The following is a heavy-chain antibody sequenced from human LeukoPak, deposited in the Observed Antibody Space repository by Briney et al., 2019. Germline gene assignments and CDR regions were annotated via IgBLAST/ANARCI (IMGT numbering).Heavy chain of an antibody. J-gene: IGHJ4*02. V-gene: IGHV4-34*01. CDR2: INHSGST. D-gene: IGHD3-10*01. CDR1: GGPFTTYY. Sequence: SETLSLTCVVYGGPFTTYYWSWIRQPPGKGLEWIGEINHSGSTNYNPSLRSRVTMSVDTSKNQFSLKLSSVTAADTAVYYCAGPGAGDLDYWGQGTLVTVSP. CDR3: AGPGAGDLDY.